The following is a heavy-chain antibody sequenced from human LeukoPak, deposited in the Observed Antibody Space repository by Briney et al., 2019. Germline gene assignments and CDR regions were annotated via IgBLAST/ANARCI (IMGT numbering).Heavy chain of an antibody. CDR2: IVNSDGST. V-gene: IGHV3-23*01. CDR3: AKGPGGDYYFDY. CDR1: GFTFSSYA. J-gene: IGHJ4*02. D-gene: IGHD2-21*02. Sequence: GGSLRLSCAASGFTFSSYAMSWVRQAPGKGLEWVSSIVNSDGSTYYVDSVKGRFTISRDNSKNTLYLQMNSLRAEDTAVYYCAKGPGGDYYFDYWGQGTLVTVSS.